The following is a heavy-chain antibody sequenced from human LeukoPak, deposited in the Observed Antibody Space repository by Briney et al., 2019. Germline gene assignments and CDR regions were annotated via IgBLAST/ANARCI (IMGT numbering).Heavy chain of an antibody. J-gene: IGHJ3*02. Sequence: GASVKVSCKASGYTFTGYYMHWGRQAPGQGLEWMGWINPNSGGTNYAQKFQGRVTMTRDTSISTAYMELSRLRSDDTAVYYCARDSDCSSTSCPYAFDIWGQGTMVTVSS. CDR1: GYTFTGYY. CDR3: ARDSDCSSTSCPYAFDI. CDR2: INPNSGGT. D-gene: IGHD2-2*01. V-gene: IGHV1-2*02.